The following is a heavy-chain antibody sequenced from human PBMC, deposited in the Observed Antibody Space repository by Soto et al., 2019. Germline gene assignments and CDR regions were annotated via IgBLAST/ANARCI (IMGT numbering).Heavy chain of an antibody. Sequence: SETLSLTCTVSRGSISSYYWSWIRQPPGKGLEWIGKIYYSGSSKYNPSLKSRVAISVDTSKNQLSLRLGSVTAADTAVYYCASLYSIKDNGLDVWGQGTTVTVSS. D-gene: IGHD1-26*01. J-gene: IGHJ6*02. V-gene: IGHV4-59*01. CDR2: IYYSGSS. CDR3: ASLYSIKDNGLDV. CDR1: RGSISSYY.